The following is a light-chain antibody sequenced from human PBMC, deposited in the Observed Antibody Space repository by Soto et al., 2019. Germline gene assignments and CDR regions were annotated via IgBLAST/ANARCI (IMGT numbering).Light chain of an antibody. CDR1: QSISNR. CDR2: DAA. Sequence: DIQMTQSPSTLSASVGDRVTITCRASQSISNRVAWYQQKPGKGPKLLIYDAASLESGVPSRFSGSGSGTELTLTTSRPQTPDFATSYCQHYHIYSTFGQGTKVDI. V-gene: IGKV1-5*01. CDR3: QHYHIYST. J-gene: IGKJ1*01.